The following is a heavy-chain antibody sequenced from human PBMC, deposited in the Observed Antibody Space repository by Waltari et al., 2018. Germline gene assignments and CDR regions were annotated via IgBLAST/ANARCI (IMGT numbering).Heavy chain of an antibody. CDR2: IWYDGSNK. Sequence: QVQLVESGGGVVPPGRSLRLSCAASGFTFSSHGSHWVRQAPGKGLEWVAVIWYDGSNKYYADSVKGRFTISRDNSKNTLYLQMNSLRAEDTAVYYCARDVSGYFDYWGQGTLVTVSS. J-gene: IGHJ4*02. CDR1: GFTFSSHG. V-gene: IGHV3-33*01. CDR3: ARDVSGYFDY.